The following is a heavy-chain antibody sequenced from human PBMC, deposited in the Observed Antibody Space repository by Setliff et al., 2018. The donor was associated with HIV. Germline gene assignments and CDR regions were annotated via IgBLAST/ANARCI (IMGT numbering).Heavy chain of an antibody. J-gene: IGHJ5*02. CDR3: ARAHYSVAMTRNRFDP. CDR2: INPKSGVA. V-gene: IGHV1-2*06. CDR1: GYTFTDFY. D-gene: IGHD5-12*01. Sequence: ASVKVSCKASGYTFTDFYIHWVRQAPGQGLEWIGRINPKSGVADYLKKFQGRVTMTTDTSTNTAHMELIRPRFDDTAVYYCARAHYSVAMTRNRFDPWGQGTLVTVS.